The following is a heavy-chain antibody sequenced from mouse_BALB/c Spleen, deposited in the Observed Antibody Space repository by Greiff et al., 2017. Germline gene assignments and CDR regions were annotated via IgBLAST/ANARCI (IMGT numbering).Heavy chain of an antibody. Sequence: QVQLQQPGAELVRPGASVKLSCKASGYTFTSYWINWVKQRPGQGLEWIGNIYPSDSYTNYNQKFKDKATLTVDKSSSTAYMQLSSPTSEDSAVYYCTRGYYAYFDYWGQGTTLTVSS. CDR2: IYPSDSYT. CDR1: GYTFTSYW. V-gene: IGHV1-69*02. J-gene: IGHJ2*01. D-gene: IGHD2-3*01. CDR3: TRGYYAYFDY.